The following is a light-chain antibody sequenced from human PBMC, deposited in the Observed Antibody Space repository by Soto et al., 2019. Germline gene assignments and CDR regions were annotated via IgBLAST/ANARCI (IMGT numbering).Light chain of an antibody. J-gene: IGKJ1*01. CDR2: AAS. CDR1: QSISNH. Sequence: DIQMTQSPSSLSASVRDRITITCRASQSISNHLNWYQQKPGKGPNLLIYAASSLQRGVPSRFSGSGSGRDFGLTISSLQPEDSATYYCQQSYGTPWTFGQGTKVEIK. V-gene: IGKV1-39*01. CDR3: QQSYGTPWT.